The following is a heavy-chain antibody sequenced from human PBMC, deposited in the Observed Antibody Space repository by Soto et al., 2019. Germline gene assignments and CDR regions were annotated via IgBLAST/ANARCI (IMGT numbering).Heavy chain of an antibody. CDR1: GYTFTSYA. Sequence: ASVKVSCKASGYTFTSYAMHWVRQAPGQRLEWMGWINAGNGNTKYSQKFQGRVTITADESTSTAYMELSSLRSEDTAVYYCARAPLDSRKYYYYYGMDVWGQGTTVTVSS. CDR2: INAGNGNT. CDR3: ARAPLDSRKYYYYYGMDV. V-gene: IGHV1-3*01. D-gene: IGHD2-2*03. J-gene: IGHJ6*02.